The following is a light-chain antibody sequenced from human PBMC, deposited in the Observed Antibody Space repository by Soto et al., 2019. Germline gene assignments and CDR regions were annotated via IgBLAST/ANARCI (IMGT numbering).Light chain of an antibody. V-gene: IGLV3-21*04. Sequence: SYELTQPPSVSVAPGKTARITCGGNNIGSKSVHWYQQKPGQAPVLVIYYDSDRPSGIPERFSGSNSGNTATLTISRVEAGDEADYSCQVCDSSSDHPVVFGGGTKLTVL. CDR1: NIGSKS. CDR2: YDS. J-gene: IGLJ2*01. CDR3: QVCDSSSDHPVV.